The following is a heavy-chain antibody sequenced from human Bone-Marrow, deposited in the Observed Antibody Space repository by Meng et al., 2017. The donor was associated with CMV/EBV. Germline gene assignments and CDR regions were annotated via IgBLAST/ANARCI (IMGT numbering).Heavy chain of an antibody. CDR2: INHSGST. CDR1: SFSGYY. J-gene: IGHJ5*02. V-gene: IGHV4-34*01. CDR3: ARRGCSSTSCYRPYNWFDP. Sequence: SFSGYYWSWIRQPPGKGLEWIGEINHSGSTNYNPSLKSRVTISVDTSKNQFSLKLSSVTAADTAVYYCARRGCSSTSCYRPYNWFDPWGQGTLVTVSS. D-gene: IGHD2-2*02.